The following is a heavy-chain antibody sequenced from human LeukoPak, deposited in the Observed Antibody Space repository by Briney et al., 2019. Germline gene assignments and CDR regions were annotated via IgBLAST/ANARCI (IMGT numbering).Heavy chain of an antibody. CDR1: GYTFINYG. V-gene: IGHV1-18*01. CDR2: ISAYNGNT. Sequence: ASVKVSCRASGYTFINYGINWVRQAPGQGLEWMGWISAYNGNTNYAQSLQGRVTMTTDTSTSTVYMEMRSLTSDDTAVYYCARDLDQYNGRFGGFGHDFWGQGTLVTVSS. D-gene: IGHD3-10*01. CDR3: ARDLDQYNGRFGGFGHDF. J-gene: IGHJ4*02.